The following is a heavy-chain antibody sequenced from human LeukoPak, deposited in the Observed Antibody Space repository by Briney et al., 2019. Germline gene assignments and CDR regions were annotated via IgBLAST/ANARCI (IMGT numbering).Heavy chain of an antibody. CDR2: IYESGTA. CDR1: GESLNSYY. J-gene: IGHJ4*02. D-gene: IGHD2-15*01. Sequence: SETLSLTCAAYGESLNSYYWSWVRQPPGEGLEWIGEIYESGTAEYNPSLKSRVTISMVPSKQQFSLSLSSVTAADTGVYYCARGAWATRLGSWGLGTPVIVSS. CDR3: ARGAWATRLGS. V-gene: IGHV4-34*01.